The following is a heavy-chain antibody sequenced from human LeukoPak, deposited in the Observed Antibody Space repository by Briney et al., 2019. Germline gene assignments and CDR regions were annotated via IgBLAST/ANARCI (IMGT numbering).Heavy chain of an antibody. CDR2: IYHSGST. CDR1: GYSISSGYY. Sequence: PSETLSLTCTVSGYSISSGYYWGWIRPPPGKGLEWIGSIYHSGSTYYNPSLKSRVTISVDTSKNQFSLKLSSVTAADTAVYYCARESEYYYDSSGPPGMGYWGQGTLATVSS. D-gene: IGHD3-22*01. J-gene: IGHJ4*02. CDR3: ARESEYYYDSSGPPGMGY. V-gene: IGHV4-38-2*02.